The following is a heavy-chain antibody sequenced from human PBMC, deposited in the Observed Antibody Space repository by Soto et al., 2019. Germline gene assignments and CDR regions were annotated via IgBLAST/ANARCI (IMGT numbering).Heavy chain of an antibody. Sequence: QVQLQESGPGLVKPSETLSLTCTVSRGSISSYYWNWIRQPPGKGLEWIGYIYDRGTTYYNPSLNSRLTISIDTSKKPFSLRLTSVTAAAPAVYYCATYDSSGLAFWGQGTLVTVSS. V-gene: IGHV4-59*08. CDR3: ATYDSSGLAF. D-gene: IGHD3-22*01. CDR1: RGSISSYY. J-gene: IGHJ4*02. CDR2: IYDRGTT.